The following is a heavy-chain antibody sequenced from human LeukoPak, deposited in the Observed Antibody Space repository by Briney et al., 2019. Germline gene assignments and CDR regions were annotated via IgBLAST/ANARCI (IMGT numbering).Heavy chain of an antibody. CDR1: GGSISSYY. CDR3: ARDFDY. CDR2: IYYSGST. V-gene: IGHV4-59*01. Sequence: SETLSLTCTVSGGSISSYYWSWIRQPPGKGLEWIGYIYYSGSTSYNPSLKSRVTISVDTSKNQFSLKLSSVTAADTAVYYCARDFDYWGQGILVTVSS. J-gene: IGHJ4*02.